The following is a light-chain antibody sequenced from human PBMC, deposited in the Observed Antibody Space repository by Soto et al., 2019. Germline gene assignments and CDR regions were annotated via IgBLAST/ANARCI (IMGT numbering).Light chain of an antibody. V-gene: IGKV1-5*03. CDR2: KAS. CDR1: QSISSW. Sequence: DILMTQSPSTLSASVGDRVTITCRASQSISSWLAWYQQKPGKAPKLLIYKASNLESGVPSRFSGSGSGTEFTLTISSLQPDDFATYYCQQYNSYSWTFGQGTKVEI. J-gene: IGKJ1*01. CDR3: QQYNSYSWT.